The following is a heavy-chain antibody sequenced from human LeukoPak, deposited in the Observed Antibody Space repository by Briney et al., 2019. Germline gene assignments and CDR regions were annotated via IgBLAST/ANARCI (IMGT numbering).Heavy chain of an antibody. CDR2: IKHSGST. CDR1: GGSFSGYY. CDR3: ARGRSYYYYMDV. Sequence: TSETLCLTCAVYGGSFSGYYWSWIRQPPGKGLEWIGEIKHSGSTNYNPYLKSGVTISVDTSKNQFSLKLSSVTAADTAVYYCARGRSYYYYMDVWGKGTTVTVSS. D-gene: IGHD3-10*01. V-gene: IGHV4-34*01. J-gene: IGHJ6*03.